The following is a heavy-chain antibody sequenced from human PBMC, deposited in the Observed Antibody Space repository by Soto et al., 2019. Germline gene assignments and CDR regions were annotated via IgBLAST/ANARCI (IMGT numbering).Heavy chain of an antibody. CDR1: GGSITSNTFY. CDR3: DEVTDIRPILDY. V-gene: IGHV4-39*01. Sequence: PSETLSLTCSVSGGSITSNTFYWGWIRQTPGRGLEWIGSVLQSGSTYYNPSLKSRLSISVDTSKNQFSLRLNSVTAADTAVYYCDEVTDIRPILDYRGHGVLVTVSS. J-gene: IGHJ4*01. D-gene: IGHD2-21*02. CDR2: VLQSGST.